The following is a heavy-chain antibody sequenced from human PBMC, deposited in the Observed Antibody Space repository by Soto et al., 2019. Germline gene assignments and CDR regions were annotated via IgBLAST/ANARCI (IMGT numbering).Heavy chain of an antibody. CDR3: TMGLLWFGAY. Sequence: EVQLVESGGGLVQPGGSLKLSCAASGFTFSGSAMHWVRQASGKGLEWVGRIRSEANSYATAYAASVKGRFTISRDDSKNTAYLQMNSLKTEDTAVYYCTMGLLWFGAYWGQGTLVTVSS. CDR2: IRSEANSYAT. V-gene: IGHV3-73*02. CDR1: GFTFSGSA. D-gene: IGHD3-10*01. J-gene: IGHJ4*02.